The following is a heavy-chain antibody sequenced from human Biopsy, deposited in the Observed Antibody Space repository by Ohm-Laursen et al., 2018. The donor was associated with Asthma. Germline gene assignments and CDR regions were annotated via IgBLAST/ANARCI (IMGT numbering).Heavy chain of an antibody. D-gene: IGHD2/OR15-2a*01. V-gene: IGHV1-69*13. Sequence: SVKVSCKASGDSFSNYAISWVRQVPGQGLEWMGGLIPVLGTPDHAQMFEGRVTITADESTSTAYMELSSLSSEDTAVYYCARGPRVSRPGFGFYFHGMDVWGQGTTVTVSS. CDR2: LIPVLGTP. CDR1: GDSFSNYA. J-gene: IGHJ6*02. CDR3: ARGPRVSRPGFGFYFHGMDV.